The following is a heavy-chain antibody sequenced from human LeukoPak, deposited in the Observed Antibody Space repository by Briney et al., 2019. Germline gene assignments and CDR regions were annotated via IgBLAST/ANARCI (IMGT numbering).Heavy chain of an antibody. CDR3: ARDAADPVLGNDAFDI. Sequence: ASVKVSCKASGYTFTSYYMHWVRQAPGQGLEWMGIINPSGGSTSYAQKFQGRVTMTRDTSTSTVYMELSSLRSEDTAVYYCARDAADPVLGNDAFDIWGQGTMVTVSS. CDR1: GYTFTSYY. D-gene: IGHD7-27*01. J-gene: IGHJ3*02. V-gene: IGHV1-46*01. CDR2: INPSGGST.